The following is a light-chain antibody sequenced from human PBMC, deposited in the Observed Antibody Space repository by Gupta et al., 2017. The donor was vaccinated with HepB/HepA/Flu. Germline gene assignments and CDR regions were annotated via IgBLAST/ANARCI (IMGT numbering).Light chain of an antibody. J-gene: IGKJ1*01. CDR3: QQYGNSPGT. CDR1: QSISSNY. Sequence: DIVLTQSPGTLSSSPGERATLSCRASQSISSNYLSWYQQKPGEAPRFLIYGTSSRATGTPDRFSGSGSGTDFTLTSNRLEPEDFALYYCQQYGNSPGTFGQGTKVEIK. CDR2: GTS. V-gene: IGKV3-20*01.